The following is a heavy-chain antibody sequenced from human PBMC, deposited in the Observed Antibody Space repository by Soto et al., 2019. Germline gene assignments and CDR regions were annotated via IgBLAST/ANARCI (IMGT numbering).Heavy chain of an antibody. V-gene: IGHV4-30-4*01. CDR3: ARDRVFWSGHQQKYYYYGMEV. D-gene: IGHD3-3*01. CDR1: GGSISSGDYY. J-gene: IGHJ6*02. Sequence: PSETLSLTCTVSGGSISSGDYYWSWIRQPPGKGLEWIGYIYYSGSTYYNPSLKSRVTISVDTSKNQFSLKLSSVTAADTAVYYCARDRVFWSGHQQKYYYYGMEVWGQGTTVTVYS. CDR2: IYYSGST.